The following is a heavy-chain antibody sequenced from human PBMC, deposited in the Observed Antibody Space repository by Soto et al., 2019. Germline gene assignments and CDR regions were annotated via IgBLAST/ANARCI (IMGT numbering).Heavy chain of an antibody. CDR1: GGSISSSSYY. J-gene: IGHJ4*02. Sequence: QLQLQESGPGLVKPSETLSLTCTVSGGSISSSSYYWGWIRQPPGKGLEWIGSIYYSGSTYYNPSLKSRVTISVDTSKNQFSLKLSSVTAADTAVYYCARHFRGGGKLLWPRGAFDYWGQGTLVTVSS. D-gene: IGHD2-2*01. V-gene: IGHV4-39*01. CDR3: ARHFRGGGKLLWPRGAFDY. CDR2: IYYSGST.